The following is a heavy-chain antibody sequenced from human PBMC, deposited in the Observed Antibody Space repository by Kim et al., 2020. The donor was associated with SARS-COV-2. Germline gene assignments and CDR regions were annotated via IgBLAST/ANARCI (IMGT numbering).Heavy chain of an antibody. D-gene: IGHD3-16*01. Sequence: ASVKVSCKASGYTFTSYAMHWVRQTPGQRLEWMGWINAGNGNTKYSQKFQGRVTITRDTSASTAYMELSSLRSEDTTVYYCASPALGVPTRDAFDIWGQGTMVTVSS. CDR3: ASPALGVPTRDAFDI. J-gene: IGHJ3*02. CDR2: INAGNGNT. CDR1: GYTFTSYA. V-gene: IGHV1-3*01.